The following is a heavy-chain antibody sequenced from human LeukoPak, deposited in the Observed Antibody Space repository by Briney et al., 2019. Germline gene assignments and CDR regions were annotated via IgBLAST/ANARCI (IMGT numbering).Heavy chain of an antibody. CDR3: ARVEDYDILTGFDY. J-gene: IGHJ4*02. CDR2: IKQDGSEK. CDR1: GFTFSNYW. D-gene: IGHD3-9*01. V-gene: IGHV3-7*01. Sequence: PGGSLRLSCAASGFTFSNYWMSWVRQAPGKGLEWVANIKQDGSEKYYVDSVKGRFTVSRDNAKSSLYLQMNSLRAEDTAVYYCARVEDYDILTGFDYWGQGTLVTVSS.